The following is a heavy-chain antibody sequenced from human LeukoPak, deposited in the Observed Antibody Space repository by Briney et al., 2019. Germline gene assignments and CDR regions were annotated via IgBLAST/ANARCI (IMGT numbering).Heavy chain of an antibody. CDR2: IKTDGSEK. Sequence: PGGSLSLSCEGSGFTFSNYWMGWVRPAPGKGLQWVANIKTDGSEKYYVDSVKGRFTIPRDNAENSLYLQMNSLRAEDTAVYYCATYSSLNRREFQYWGQGTLLTVSS. J-gene: IGHJ1*01. CDR3: ATYSSLNRREFQY. CDR1: GFTFSNYW. D-gene: IGHD3-22*01. V-gene: IGHV3-7*01.